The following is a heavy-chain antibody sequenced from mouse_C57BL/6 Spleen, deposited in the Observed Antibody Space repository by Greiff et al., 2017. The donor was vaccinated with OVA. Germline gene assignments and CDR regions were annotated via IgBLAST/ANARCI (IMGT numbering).Heavy chain of an antibody. CDR2: ISDGGSYT. Sequence: DVMLVESGGGLVKPGGSLKLSCAASGFTFSSYAMSWVRQTPEKRLEWVATISDGGSYTYYPDNVKGRFTISRDNAKNNLYLQMSHLKSEDTAMYYCARDRYGSSYAWFAYWGQGTLVTVSA. V-gene: IGHV5-4*01. CDR3: ARDRYGSSYAWFAY. CDR1: GFTFSSYA. D-gene: IGHD1-1*01. J-gene: IGHJ3*01.